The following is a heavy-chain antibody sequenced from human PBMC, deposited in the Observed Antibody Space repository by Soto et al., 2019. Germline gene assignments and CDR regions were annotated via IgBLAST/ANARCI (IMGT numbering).Heavy chain of an antibody. V-gene: IGHV4-34*01. J-gene: IGHJ4*02. D-gene: IGHD6-6*01. Sequence: PSETLSLTCAVYGGSFSGYYWSWIRQPPGKGLEWIGHISHRGSTNYNPSLKSRVTISVDTSKNQFSLKLSSVTAADTAVYYCARAESSSSEGFDHWGRGTLVTVSS. CDR1: GGSFSGYY. CDR2: ISHRGST. CDR3: ARAESSSSEGFDH.